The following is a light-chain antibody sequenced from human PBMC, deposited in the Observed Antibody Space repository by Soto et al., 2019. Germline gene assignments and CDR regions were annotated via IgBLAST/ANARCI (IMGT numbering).Light chain of an antibody. J-gene: IGKJ4*01. V-gene: IGKV1-5*01. CDR2: DAC. Sequence: DIQMTRSPSTLSASVGDRVTITCRASQSISSWLAWYQQKPGKAPKLLIYDACSLESGVPSRFSGSGSGTEFTLTISSLQPDDFATYYCQQYNSYLTFGGGTKVEIK. CDR1: QSISSW. CDR3: QQYNSYLT.